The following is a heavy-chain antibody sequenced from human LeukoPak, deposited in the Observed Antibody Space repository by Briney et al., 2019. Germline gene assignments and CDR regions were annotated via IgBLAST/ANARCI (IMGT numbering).Heavy chain of an antibody. D-gene: IGHD2-2*01. CDR3: VVPAAHSNWFDP. J-gene: IGHJ5*02. V-gene: IGHV4-34*01. CDR1: GGSFSGYY. Sequence: SETLSLTCAVYGGSFSGYYWSWIRQPPGKGLKWIGEINHSGSTNYNPSLKSRVTISVDTSKNQFSLKLSSVTAADTAVYYCVVPAAHSNWFDPWGQGTLVTVSS. CDR2: INHSGST.